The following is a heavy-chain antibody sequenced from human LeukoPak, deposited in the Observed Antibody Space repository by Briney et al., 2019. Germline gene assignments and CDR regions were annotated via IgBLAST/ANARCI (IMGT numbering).Heavy chain of an antibody. V-gene: IGHV1-46*01. CDR3: AGALHQPLLFREGWAFDY. CDR2: INPSGGTT. D-gene: IGHD2-21*02. J-gene: IGHJ4*02. Sequence: GASVKVSCKASGYTFTSYLMHWVGQAPRQGVGWVGLINPSGGTTKYAQSFQGRVNMTIDMSTRTVYMDLTSLTSEDTAVYYCAGALHQPLLFREGWAFDYWGQGTLVTVSS. CDR1: GYTFTSYL.